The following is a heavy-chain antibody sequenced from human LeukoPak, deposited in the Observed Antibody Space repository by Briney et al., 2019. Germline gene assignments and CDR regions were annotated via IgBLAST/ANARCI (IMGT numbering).Heavy chain of an antibody. CDR1: GYTFTTYG. J-gene: IGHJ6*02. D-gene: IGHD3-10*01. V-gene: IGHV1-18*01. Sequence: ASVMVSCKASGYTFTTYGINWVRQAPGQGLEWMGWISTYDGSTNYAQKLRGRVSMIRDTSTSTAYLELRDLRSDDTAMYYCARVTAYYGSGSYYANYYGMDVWGQGTTVTVSS. CDR2: ISTYDGST. CDR3: ARVTAYYGSGSYYANYYGMDV.